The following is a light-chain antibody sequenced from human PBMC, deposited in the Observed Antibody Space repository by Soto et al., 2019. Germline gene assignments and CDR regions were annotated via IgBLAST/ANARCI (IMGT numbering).Light chain of an antibody. CDR3: GTWDSSLGWV. Sequence: QSVLTQPPSVSAAPGQKVTISCSGSSSNIGNNYVSWYQQLPGTAPKLLIYDNNKRPSGIPDRFSGSKSGTSATLGITGLQTGDEADYYCGTWDSSLGWVFGGGTKVTVL. CDR1: SSNIGNNY. V-gene: IGLV1-51*01. CDR2: DNN. J-gene: IGLJ3*02.